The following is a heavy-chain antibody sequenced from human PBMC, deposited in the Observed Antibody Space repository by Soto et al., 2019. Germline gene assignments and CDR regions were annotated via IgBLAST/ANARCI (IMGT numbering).Heavy chain of an antibody. CDR2: ISHTGSP. V-gene: IGHV4-39*01. Sequence: SDTLFLTCIVSGGSVNNNGNFWDWLRQPPGKGLEWIGSISHTGSPYYSPSFKSRATISVDTSKSQFSLRLTSVTAADTAVYYCAGGIISWRFDYWAQGTLVS. CDR3: AGGIISWRFDY. J-gene: IGHJ4*02. CDR1: GGSVNNNGNF. D-gene: IGHD6-13*01.